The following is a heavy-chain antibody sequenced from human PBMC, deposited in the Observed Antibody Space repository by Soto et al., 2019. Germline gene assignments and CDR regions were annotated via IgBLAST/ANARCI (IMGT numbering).Heavy chain of an antibody. V-gene: IGHV3-33*01. CDR3: ARAGHDSSGYYYGGLDY. CDR2: IWTDGSYE. CDR1: GFTFSRYG. J-gene: IGHJ4*02. Sequence: GGSLRLSCAASGFTFSRYGMHWVRQAPGKGLEWVAVIWTDGSYEYYADSVMGRFTISRDNSKNTLYLQMNSLRAEDTAVYYCARAGHDSSGYYYGGLDYWGPGALVTVSS. D-gene: IGHD3-22*01.